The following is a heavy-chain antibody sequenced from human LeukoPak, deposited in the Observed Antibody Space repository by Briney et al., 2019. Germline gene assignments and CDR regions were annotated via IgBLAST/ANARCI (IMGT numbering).Heavy chain of an antibody. V-gene: IGHV3-30*02. CDR1: GFTFSSYG. J-gene: IGHJ3*02. CDR2: IRYDGSNK. CDR3: AKARGCSGSSFDAFDI. D-gene: IGHD3-10*02. Sequence: PGGSLRLSCAASGFTFSSYGMHWVRQAPGKGLEWVAFIRYDGSNKYYADSVKGRFTISRDNSKNTLYLQMNSLRAEDTAVYYCAKARGCSGSSFDAFDIWGQGTMVTVSS.